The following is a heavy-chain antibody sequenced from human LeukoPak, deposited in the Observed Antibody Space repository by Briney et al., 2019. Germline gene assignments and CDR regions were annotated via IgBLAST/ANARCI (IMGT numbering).Heavy chain of an antibody. CDR1: GGSISSYY. CDR2: INHSGST. V-gene: IGHV4-34*01. CDR3: AELGITMIGGV. J-gene: IGHJ6*04. Sequence: SETLSLTCTVSGGSISSYYWSWIRQPPGKELEWIGEINHSGSTNYNPSLKSRVTISVDTSKNQFSLKLSSVTAADTAVYYCAELGITMIGGVWGKGTTVTISS. D-gene: IGHD3-10*02.